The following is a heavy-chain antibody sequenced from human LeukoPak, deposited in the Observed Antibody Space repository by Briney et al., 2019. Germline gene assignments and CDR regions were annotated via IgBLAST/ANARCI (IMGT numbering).Heavy chain of an antibody. CDR1: GRSISSYY. D-gene: IGHD3-10*01. CDR2: IYYSGST. V-gene: IGHV4-59*01. CDR3: ARMCSFRMVRGVMKPHGIDV. Sequence: SESLSLTCTVSGRSISSYYWSWVRQPPGKGLEWLGYIYYSGSTNFNPSLKSRVTISVGPSKNQFSLKLSSVLAAAPAVSFFARMCSFRMVRGVMKPHGIDVGGREPTVTVSS. J-gene: IGHJ6*02.